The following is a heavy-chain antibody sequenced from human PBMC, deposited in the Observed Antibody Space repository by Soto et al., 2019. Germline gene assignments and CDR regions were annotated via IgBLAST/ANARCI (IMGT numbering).Heavy chain of an antibody. J-gene: IGHJ4*02. CDR3: AKDAPGSGWLSDY. Sequence: GGSLRLSCAASGFTFRIYAMSWVRQAPGKGLEWVSTITGNGGTSYADFVRGRFTISRDNSKNTLYLQMNSLRAEDTAVYYCAKDAPGSGWLSDYWGQGTLVTVSS. D-gene: IGHD3-22*01. CDR2: ITGNGGT. V-gene: IGHV3-23*01. CDR1: GFTFRIYA.